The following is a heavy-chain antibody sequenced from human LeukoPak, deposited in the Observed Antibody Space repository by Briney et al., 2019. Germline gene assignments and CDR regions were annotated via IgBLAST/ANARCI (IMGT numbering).Heavy chain of an antibody. Sequence: ASVKVSCKAPGYTLSSFGLSWVRQAPGQGLEWMGWITYYQGNTNAAERFRGRLTMTSDTSTNTAYMELRGLTSDDTATYYCAKQLCSSSGCHGVLPGAEDYWGQGTLVTVSS. CDR3: AKQLCSSSGCHGVLPGAEDY. D-gene: IGHD2-8*01. J-gene: IGHJ4*02. V-gene: IGHV1-18*01. CDR2: ITYYQGNT. CDR1: GYTLSSFG.